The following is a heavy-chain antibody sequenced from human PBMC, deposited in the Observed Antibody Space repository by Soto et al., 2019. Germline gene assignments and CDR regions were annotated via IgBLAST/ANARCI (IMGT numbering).Heavy chain of an antibody. CDR3: ARFSGSYALDY. CDR1: GVSINSGGYY. CDR2: IYYSGST. D-gene: IGHD1-26*01. Sequence: QVQLQESGPGLVKPSQTLSLTCTVSGVSINSGGYYWSWLRQHPGKGLEWIGYIYYSGSTYYNPSLTSRLTISTDSSQNQFSPRLSSVTAADTAVYYSARFSGSYALDYWGQGTLVTVSS. J-gene: IGHJ4*02. V-gene: IGHV4-31*03.